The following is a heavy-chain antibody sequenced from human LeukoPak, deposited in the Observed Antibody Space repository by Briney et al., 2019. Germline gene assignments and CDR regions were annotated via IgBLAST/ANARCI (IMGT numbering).Heavy chain of an antibody. Sequence: GGSLRLSCAASGFTFSGHWMHWARQRPGKGLGWVANITPEGRRKNYADSVRGRFTISRDNARNSLYLHMDSLRADDTAVYYCVRDADWAFNFWGQGALVIVSS. V-gene: IGHV3-7*03. CDR3: VRDADWAFNF. J-gene: IGHJ4*02. D-gene: IGHD3/OR15-3a*01. CDR2: ITPEGRRK. CDR1: GFTFSGHW.